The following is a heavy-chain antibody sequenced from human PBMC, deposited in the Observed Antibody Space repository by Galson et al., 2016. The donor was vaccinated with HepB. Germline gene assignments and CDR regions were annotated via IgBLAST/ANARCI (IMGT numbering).Heavy chain of an antibody. D-gene: IGHD2/OR15-2a*01. V-gene: IGHV1-18*04. CDR1: GYRFHTYG. J-gene: IGHJ4*02. CDR2: ISANSGNT. CDR3: ARDVKFRFAV. Sequence: SVKVSCKASGYRFHTYGISWVRQAPGQGLEWLGWISANSGNTNYAQKFQDRVTMTRDTSASTVYMDLRSLRSDDTAVYYCARDVKFRFAVWGQGTLVTVSS.